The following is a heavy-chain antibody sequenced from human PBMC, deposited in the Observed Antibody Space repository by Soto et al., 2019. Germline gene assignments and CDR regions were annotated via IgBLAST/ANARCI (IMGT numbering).Heavy chain of an antibody. V-gene: IGHV3-30-3*01. CDR1: EFTFSSYA. CDR2: ISYDGGHK. D-gene: IGHD4-4*01. Sequence: QVQLVESGGGVVHPERSLRLSCSASEFTFSSYAMHGVRQAPGKGLEWVAGISYDGGHKFYGDSVRGRFTISRDSSKTTVFLQMNSLRPEDTAAYYCARVKTDYSNPRGPFFFYGMDVWGQGTTVTVSS. J-gene: IGHJ6*02. CDR3: ARVKTDYSNPRGPFFFYGMDV.